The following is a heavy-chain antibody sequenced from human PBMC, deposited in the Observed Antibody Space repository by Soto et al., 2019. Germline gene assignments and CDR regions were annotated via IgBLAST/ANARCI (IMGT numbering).Heavy chain of an antibody. J-gene: IGHJ5*02. CDR1: GGSISSGDYY. CDR3: ARGLSLLWFGELLTWFDP. V-gene: IGHV4-30-4*01. CDR2: IYYSGST. Sequence: PSETLSLTCTVSGGSISSGDYYWSWIRQPPGKGLEWIGYIYYSGSTYYNPSLKSRVTISVDTSKNQFSLKLSSVTAADTAVYYCARGLSLLWFGELLTWFDPWGQGTLVTVSS. D-gene: IGHD3-10*01.